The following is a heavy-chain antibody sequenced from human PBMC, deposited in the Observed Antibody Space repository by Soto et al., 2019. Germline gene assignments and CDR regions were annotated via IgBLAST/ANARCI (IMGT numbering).Heavy chain of an antibody. CDR3: APLIWRFPATGP. J-gene: IGHJ4*02. V-gene: IGHV3-7*03. CDR1: GFIFSKYW. Sequence: EEQLVQSGGGLVQPGGSLRLSCAASGFIFSKYWMSWVRQAPGKGLEWVASIKDDGSQQFYVDSVRGRFSISRDNAKNSLYLQMNSLGVDDTAVYFCAPLIWRFPATGPWGQGTLVTVSS. D-gene: IGHD2-8*02. CDR2: IKDDGSQQ.